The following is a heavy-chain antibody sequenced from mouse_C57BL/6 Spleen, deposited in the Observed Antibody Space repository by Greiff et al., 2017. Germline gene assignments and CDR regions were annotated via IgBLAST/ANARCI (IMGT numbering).Heavy chain of an antibody. CDR3: AKNYGSSPAWFAY. CDR1: GFSLTSYG. Sequence: VQRVESGPGLVQPSQSLSITCTVSGFSLTSYGVHWVRQSPGKGLEWLGVIWRGGSTDYNAAFMSRLSITKDNSKSQVFFKMNSLQADDTAIYYCAKNYGSSPAWFAYWGQGTLVTVSA. V-gene: IGHV2-5*01. D-gene: IGHD1-1*01. CDR2: IWRGGST. J-gene: IGHJ3*01.